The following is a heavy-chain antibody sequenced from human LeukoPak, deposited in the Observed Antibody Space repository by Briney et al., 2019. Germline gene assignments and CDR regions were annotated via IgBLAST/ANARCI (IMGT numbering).Heavy chain of an antibody. CDR3: AKEPRGAIYYYGMDV. J-gene: IGHJ6*02. D-gene: IGHD1-26*01. CDR1: GFTFDDYA. CDR2: IRWNSGSI. Sequence: GGSLRLSCAASGFTFDDYAMHWVRQAPGKGLEWVSGIRWNSGSIGYADSVKGRFTISRDNAKNSLYLQMNSLRAEDTALYYCAKEPRGAIYYYGMDVWGQGTTVTVSS. V-gene: IGHV3-9*01.